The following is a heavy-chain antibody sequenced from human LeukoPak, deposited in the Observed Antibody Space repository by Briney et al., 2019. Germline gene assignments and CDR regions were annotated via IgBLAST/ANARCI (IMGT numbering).Heavy chain of an antibody. V-gene: IGHV1-69*04. CDR1: GGSFSSYA. CDR2: IIPILGIA. CDR3: ANQGAFDI. J-gene: IGHJ3*02. Sequence: SVKVSCKASGGSFSSYAISWVRQAPGQGLEWMGRIIPILGIAKYAQKFQGRVTVTADKTTRTAYMELSSLRSEDTAVYYCANQGAFDIWGQGTMVTVSS.